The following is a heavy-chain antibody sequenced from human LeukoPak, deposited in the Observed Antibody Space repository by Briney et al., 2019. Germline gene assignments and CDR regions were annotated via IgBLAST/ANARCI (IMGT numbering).Heavy chain of an antibody. CDR3: ARPNYYDSSGYYDY. J-gene: IGHJ4*02. V-gene: IGHV1-2*02. Sequence: GASVKVSCKASGYTFTSYDINWVRQATGQGLEWMGWINPNSGGTNFAQRFQGRVTMTRDTSISTAYMELSRLRSDDTAMYYCARPNYYDSSGYYDYWGQGTLVTVSS. CDR1: GYTFTSYD. D-gene: IGHD3-22*01. CDR2: INPNSGGT.